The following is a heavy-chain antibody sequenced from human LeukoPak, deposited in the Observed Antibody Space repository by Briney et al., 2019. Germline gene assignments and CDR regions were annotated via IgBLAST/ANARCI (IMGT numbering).Heavy chain of an antibody. CDR2: ISAYNGNT. CDR3: ARPISRMVRGVTVGSDAFDI. J-gene: IGHJ3*02. Sequence: WASVKVSCKSSGYTFTSYGISWVRQAPGQGLEWMGWISAYNGNTHYAQNLQGRVTMTRDTSTSTAYLELRSLRSEDTAVYYCARPISRMVRGVTVGSDAFDIWGQGTMVTVSS. D-gene: IGHD3-10*01. CDR1: GYTFTSYG. V-gene: IGHV1-18*01.